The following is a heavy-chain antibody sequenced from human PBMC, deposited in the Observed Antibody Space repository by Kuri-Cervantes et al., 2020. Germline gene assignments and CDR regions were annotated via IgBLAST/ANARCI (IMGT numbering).Heavy chain of an antibody. CDR1: GGTFSSYA. Sequence: SVKVSCKASGGTFSSYAINWVRQAPGQGLEWMGGIIPIFGTPNYAQKFQGRVTITTDESTSTVYMELSSLRAEDTAVYYCAKRPLRSQTGHFDYWGQGTLVTVSS. D-gene: IGHD7-27*01. CDR3: AKRPLRSQTGHFDY. CDR2: IIPIFGTP. J-gene: IGHJ4*02. V-gene: IGHV1-69*05.